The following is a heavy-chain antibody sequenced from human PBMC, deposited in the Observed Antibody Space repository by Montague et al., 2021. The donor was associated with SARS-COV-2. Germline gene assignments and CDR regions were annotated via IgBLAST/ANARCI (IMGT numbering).Heavy chain of an antibody. Sequence: SETLSLTCAVYGGSFSGYYWSWIRQPPGKGLEWIGEINHSGSTNYNPSLKSRVTISVDTSKNQFSLKLSSVTAAGTAVYYCVRVRYYGSGTSLGMDVWGQGTTVTVSS. CDR3: VRVRYYGSGTSLGMDV. CDR1: GGSFSGYY. V-gene: IGHV4-34*01. CDR2: INHSGST. J-gene: IGHJ6*02. D-gene: IGHD3-10*01.